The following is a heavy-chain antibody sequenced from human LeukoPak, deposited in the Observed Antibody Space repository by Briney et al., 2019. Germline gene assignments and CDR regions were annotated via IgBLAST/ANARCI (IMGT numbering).Heavy chain of an antibody. D-gene: IGHD3-22*01. J-gene: IGHJ4*02. CDR1: GFTFSTFD. CDR3: AKASDFDSSGFPIDVFDF. Sequence: GGSLRLSCAASGFTFSTFDMSWVRQAGGKGLQWVSTISGGGGTTLFADSVKGRFSISRDNSNNTVFLQINSLRVEDTAVYYCAKASDFDSSGFPIDVFDFWGQGLLVSVAS. V-gene: IGHV3-23*01. CDR2: ISGGGGTT.